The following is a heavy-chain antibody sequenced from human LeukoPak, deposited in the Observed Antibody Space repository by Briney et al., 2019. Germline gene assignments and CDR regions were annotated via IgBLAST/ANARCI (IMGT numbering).Heavy chain of an antibody. CDR3: AKDLFEVQFVYYDFWSGYSPLDY. CDR1: GFTFSSYA. D-gene: IGHD3-3*01. V-gene: IGHV3-23*01. J-gene: IGHJ4*02. Sequence: GGSLRLSCAASGFTFSSYAMSWVRQAPGKGLEWVSAISGSGGSTYYADSVKGRFTISRDNSKNTLYLQMNSLRAEDTAVYYCAKDLFEVQFVYYDFWSGYSPLDYWGQGTLVTVSS. CDR2: ISGSGGST.